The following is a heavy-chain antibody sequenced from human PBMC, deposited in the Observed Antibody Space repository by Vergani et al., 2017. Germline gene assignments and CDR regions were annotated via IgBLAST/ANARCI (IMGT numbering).Heavy chain of an antibody. D-gene: IGHD3-10*01. CDR1: GGSISSSNW. CDR3: ARAPLLWFGAADY. CDR2: IYTSGST. Sequence: QVQLQESGPGLVKPSGTLSLTCAVSGGSISSSNWWSWVGQPPGKGLEWIGRIYTSGSTNYNPSLKSRVTISVDTSKNQFSLKLGSVTAADTAVYYCARAPLLWFGAADYWGQGTLVTVSS. V-gene: IGHV4-4*02. J-gene: IGHJ4*02.